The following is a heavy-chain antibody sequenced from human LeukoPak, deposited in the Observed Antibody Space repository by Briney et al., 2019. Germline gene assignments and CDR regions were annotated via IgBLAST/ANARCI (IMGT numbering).Heavy chain of an antibody. J-gene: IGHJ4*02. CDR3: ARDSSSWSPKYYFDY. CDR1: GGSISSYY. CDR2: IYYSGST. V-gene: IGHV4-59*08. D-gene: IGHD6-13*01. Sequence: SETLSLTCTVSGGSISSYYWSWIRQPPGKGLEGVGYIYYSGSTNYNPSLKSRVTISVDTSKNQFSLKLSSVTAADTAVYYCARDSSSWSPKYYFDYWGQGTLVTVSS.